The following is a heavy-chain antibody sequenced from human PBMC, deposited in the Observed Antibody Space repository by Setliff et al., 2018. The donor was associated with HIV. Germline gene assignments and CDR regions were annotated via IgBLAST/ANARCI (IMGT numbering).Heavy chain of an antibody. J-gene: IGHJ4*02. CDR2: IYYSGST. V-gene: IGHV4-59*12. CDR1: GGSISSYY. Sequence: SETLSLTCTVSGGSISSYYWSWIRQPPGKGLEWIGYIYYSGSTNYNPSLKSRVTISVDTSKNQFSLKLKSVTAADTAVYYCARGHDSSGYFGIDYWGQGTLVTVSS. D-gene: IGHD3-22*01. CDR3: ARGHDSSGYFGIDY.